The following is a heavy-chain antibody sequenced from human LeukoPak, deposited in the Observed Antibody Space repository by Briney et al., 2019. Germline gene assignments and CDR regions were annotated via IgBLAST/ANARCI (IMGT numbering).Heavy chain of an antibody. V-gene: IGHV3-23*01. CDR3: AKRGGSSSSSLDAFDI. CDR2: ISGSGGST. D-gene: IGHD6-6*01. Sequence: PGGSLRLPCAASGFTFSSYAMSWVRQAPGKGLEWVSAISGSGGSTYYADSVKGRFTISRDNSKNTLYLQMNSLRAEDTAVYYCAKRGGSSSSSLDAFDIWGQGTMVTVSS. J-gene: IGHJ3*02. CDR1: GFTFSSYA.